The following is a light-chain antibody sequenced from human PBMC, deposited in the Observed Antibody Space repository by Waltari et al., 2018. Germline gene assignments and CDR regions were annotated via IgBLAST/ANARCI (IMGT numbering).Light chain of an antibody. CDR1: QSISSW. CDR2: KAS. Sequence: DIQMTQSPSTLSASVGDRFTITSRAIQSISSWLAWYQQKQGKAPNLLIFKASTLENGGTSRFSGSGSGTEFTLTINSLQPDDFATYYCQQYKSPPWTFGQGTKVDI. CDR3: QQYKSPPWT. V-gene: IGKV1-5*03. J-gene: IGKJ1*01.